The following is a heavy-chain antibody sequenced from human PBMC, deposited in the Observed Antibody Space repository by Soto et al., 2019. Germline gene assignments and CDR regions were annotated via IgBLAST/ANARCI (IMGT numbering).Heavy chain of an antibody. Sequence: ASVKVPCKASGGTFSSYAISWVRQAPGQGLEWMGGIIPIFGTANYAQKFQGRVTITADESTSTAYMELSSLRSEDTAVYYCARWMIPMIVVVTVDFDICGQGTMATVS. CDR2: IIPIFGTA. V-gene: IGHV1-69*13. J-gene: IGHJ3*02. CDR1: GGTFSSYA. CDR3: ARWMIPMIVVVTVDFDI. D-gene: IGHD3-22*01.